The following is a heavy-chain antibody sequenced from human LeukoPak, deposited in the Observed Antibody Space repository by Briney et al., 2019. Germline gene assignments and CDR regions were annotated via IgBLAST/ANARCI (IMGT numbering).Heavy chain of an antibody. D-gene: IGHD1-1*01. CDR2: INHSGST. V-gene: IGHV4-34*01. CDR1: GGSFSGYY. J-gene: IGHJ4*02. CDR3: ARDNENGGTEYYFDY. Sequence: SETLSLTCAVYGGSFSGYYWSWIRQPPGKGLEWIGEINHSGSTNYNPSLKSRVTISVDTSKNQFSLKLSSVTAADTAVYYCARDNENGGTEYYFDYWGQGTLVTVSS.